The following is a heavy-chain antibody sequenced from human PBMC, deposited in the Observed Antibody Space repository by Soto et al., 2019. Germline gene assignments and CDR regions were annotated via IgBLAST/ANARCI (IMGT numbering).Heavy chain of an antibody. J-gene: IGHJ5*02. V-gene: IGHV4-34*01. Sequence: PSETLSLTCAVYGGSFSGYYWSWIRQPPGKGLEWIGEINHSGSTNYNPSLKSRVTISVDTSKNQFSLKLSSVTAADTAVYYCARGGGERPTITMVRGVTRKNWFDPWGQGTLVTVSS. D-gene: IGHD3-10*01. CDR3: ARGGGERPTITMVRGVTRKNWFDP. CDR1: GGSFSGYY. CDR2: INHSGST.